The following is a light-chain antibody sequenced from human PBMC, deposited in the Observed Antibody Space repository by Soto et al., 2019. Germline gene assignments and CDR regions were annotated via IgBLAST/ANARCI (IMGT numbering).Light chain of an antibody. V-gene: IGKV3-20*01. CDR2: GAS. CDR3: QQYASSPAT. CDR1: QSVTSNY. J-gene: IGKJ2*01. Sequence: EIVLTQSPGTLSLSPGERATLSCRASQSVTSNYLVWYQQKPGQAPGLLIYGASSRATGIPDRFSGSGSGTDFTLTISRLEPEDFAVYYCQQYASSPATFGQGTKLEIK.